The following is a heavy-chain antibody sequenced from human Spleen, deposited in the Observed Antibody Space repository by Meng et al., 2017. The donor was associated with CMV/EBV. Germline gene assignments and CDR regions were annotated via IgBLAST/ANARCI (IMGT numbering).Heavy chain of an antibody. D-gene: IGHD2-2*01. CDR3: ARDPWVVVVPAAIEGGTY. V-gene: IGHV3-21*01. CDR1: GFSFSTYT. CDR2: ISSNRSYI. Sequence: GESLKISCAPSGFSFSTYTMHWVRQAPGKGLEWVSSISSNRSYIYYADSVKGRFTISRDNAKNSLYLQMNSLRAEDTAVYYCARDPWVVVVPAAIEGGTYWGQGTLVTVSS. J-gene: IGHJ4*02.